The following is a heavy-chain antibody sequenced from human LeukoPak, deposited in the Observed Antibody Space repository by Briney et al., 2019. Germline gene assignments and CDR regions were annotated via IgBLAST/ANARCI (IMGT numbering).Heavy chain of an antibody. J-gene: IGHJ4*02. D-gene: IGHD1-1*01. CDR3: AKGQELDDGVFDS. V-gene: IGHV3-23*01. CDR2: IRSNGDTA. Sequence: PGGSLRLSCAASGFTFSRIAMTWVRQAPGKGLEWVSTIRSNGDTAYNADSVRGRFAISRDNSKNALFLQMNSLRVEDTAIYYCAKGQELDDGVFDSWGQGTLVIVSA. CDR1: GFTFSRIA.